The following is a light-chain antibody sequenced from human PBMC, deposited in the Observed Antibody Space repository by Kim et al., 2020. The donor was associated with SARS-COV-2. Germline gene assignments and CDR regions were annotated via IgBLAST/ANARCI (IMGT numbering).Light chain of an antibody. CDR2: AAS. CDR1: QRIGNY. CDR3: QQSYSSPLT. J-gene: IGKJ4*01. Sequence: TVGDTVTITCRTSQRIGNYLNWYQQKPEKAPKLLIYAASTLQSGVPSMFSGSGSGTDFTLTITSLQPEDFATYYCQQSYSSPLTFGGGTKVDIK. V-gene: IGKV1-39*01.